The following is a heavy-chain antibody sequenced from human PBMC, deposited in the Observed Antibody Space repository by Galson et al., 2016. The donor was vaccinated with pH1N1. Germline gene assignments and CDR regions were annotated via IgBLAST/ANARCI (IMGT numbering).Heavy chain of an antibody. CDR1: GFTFSSYW. V-gene: IGHV3-7*03. CDR3: ARVAPEYYDFWSGYPVADY. D-gene: IGHD3-3*01. Sequence: SLRLSCAASGFTFSSYWMSWVRQAPGKGLEWVANIKQDGSEKYYVDSVKGRFTISRDNAKNSLYLQMNRLRAEDTAVYYCARVAPEYYDFWSGYPVADYWGQGTLVTVSS. J-gene: IGHJ4*02. CDR2: IKQDGSEK.